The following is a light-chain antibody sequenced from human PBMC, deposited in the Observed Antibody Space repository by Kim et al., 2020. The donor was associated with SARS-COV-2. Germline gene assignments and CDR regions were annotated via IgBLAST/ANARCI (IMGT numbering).Light chain of an antibody. J-gene: IGKJ2*01. CDR3: QQYNNWPLYT. V-gene: IGKV3-15*01. CDR1: QSISSN. Sequence: VVMTQSPATLSVSPGERATLSCRASQSISSNLAWYQHKPGQAPRLLIFGASTRATGIPTRFSGSGSETEFTLTISSLQSEDFAVYYCQQYNNWPLYTFGQGTKLEI. CDR2: GAS.